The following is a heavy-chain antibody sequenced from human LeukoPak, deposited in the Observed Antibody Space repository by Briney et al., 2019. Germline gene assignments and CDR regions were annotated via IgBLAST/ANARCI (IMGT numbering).Heavy chain of an antibody. Sequence: SETLSLTCTVSGGSISSYYWSWIRQPPGKGLEWIGYIYYSGSTNYNPSLKSRVTISVDTSKNQFSLKLSSVTAADTAVYYCGRAVAGINWFDPWGQGTLVTVSS. D-gene: IGHD6-19*01. CDR2: IYYSGST. V-gene: IGHV4-59*12. CDR1: GGSISSYY. CDR3: GRAVAGINWFDP. J-gene: IGHJ5*02.